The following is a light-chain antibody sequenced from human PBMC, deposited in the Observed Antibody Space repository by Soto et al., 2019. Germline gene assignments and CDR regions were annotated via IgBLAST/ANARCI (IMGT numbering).Light chain of an antibody. CDR1: QISSSNY. V-gene: IGKV3-20*01. Sequence: EIMLTQSPGTLSLSPGERATLSCRASQISSSNYSAWYQQKPGQAPRLLIYGAASRATGIPDRFSGSGSGTDFTLTIRRMETEDFAVYYCQQYGTSPWTFGQGTKVDIK. J-gene: IGKJ1*01. CDR2: GAA. CDR3: QQYGTSPWT.